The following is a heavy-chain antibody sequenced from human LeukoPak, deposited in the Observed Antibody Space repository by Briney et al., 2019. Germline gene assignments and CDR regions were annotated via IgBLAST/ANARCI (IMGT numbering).Heavy chain of an antibody. J-gene: IGHJ5*02. Sequence: GESLKISCQASGYIFSNSWIAWVRQMPGKGLECMGIIYPDDSDTRYSPSFQGQVTISVDTSITTAYLQWSSLKASDTAMYYCARDYNWFDPWGQGTLVTVSS. CDR1: GYIFSNSW. CDR2: IYPDDSDT. CDR3: ARDYNWFDP. D-gene: IGHD3/OR15-3a*01. V-gene: IGHV5-51*01.